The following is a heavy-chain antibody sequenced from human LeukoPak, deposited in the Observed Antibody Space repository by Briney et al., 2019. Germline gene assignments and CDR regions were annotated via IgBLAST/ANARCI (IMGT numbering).Heavy chain of an antibody. J-gene: IGHJ4*02. V-gene: IGHV3-30-3*01. CDR2: FSYDGTNK. D-gene: IGHD1-26*01. Sequence: GGSLRLSCAASGFTFSHYAMHWVRQAPGKGLEWVALFSYDGTNKYYADSVKGRFTISRDNSKNTLYLQMNSLRAEDTAVYYCARDEVGSGSSDYWGQGTLVTVSS. CDR1: GFTFSHYA. CDR3: ARDEVGSGSSDY.